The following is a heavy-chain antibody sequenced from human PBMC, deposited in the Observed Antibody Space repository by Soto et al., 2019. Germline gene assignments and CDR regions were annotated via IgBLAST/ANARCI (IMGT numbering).Heavy chain of an antibody. J-gene: IGHJ5*02. D-gene: IGHD2-21*02. CDR1: GGSISSGGYY. CDR2: IYYSGST. CDR3: ASWGRVPMCGGDCRRNWFDP. V-gene: IGHV4-31*03. Sequence: QVQLQESGPGLVKPSQTLSLTCTVSGGSISSGGYYWSWIRQHPGKGLEWIGYIYYSGSTYYNPSLKRRVTISVDTSKNQFSLKLSSVTAADTAVYYCASWGRVPMCGGDCRRNWFDPWGQGTLVTVSS.